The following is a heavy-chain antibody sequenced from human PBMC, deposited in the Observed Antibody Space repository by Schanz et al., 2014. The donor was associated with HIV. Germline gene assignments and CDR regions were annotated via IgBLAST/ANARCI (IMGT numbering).Heavy chain of an antibody. V-gene: IGHV1-18*01. CDR1: GYSFSSYG. Sequence: QVHLVQSGAEVKKSGASVKVSCKASGYSFSSYGLSWVRQAPGQGLEWMAIINPLQDKTAHAQKVQGRLTMTRDTSTGTVYMELRSLRSEDTAVYYCARDLGGDFWSSQGGLDPWGQGTLVTVSS. CDR3: ARDLGGDFWSSQGGLDP. CDR2: INPLQDKT. D-gene: IGHD3-3*01. J-gene: IGHJ5*02.